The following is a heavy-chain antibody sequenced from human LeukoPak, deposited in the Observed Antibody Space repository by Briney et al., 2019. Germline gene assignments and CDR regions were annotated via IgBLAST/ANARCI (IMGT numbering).Heavy chain of an antibody. J-gene: IGHJ6*03. CDR3: ARGGYCSSTSCYVRGYYYYYMDV. CDR2: INSDGSST. V-gene: IGHV3-74*01. D-gene: IGHD2-2*03. CDR1: GFTFSSYW. Sequence: GGSLRLSCAASGFTFSSYWMHWVRQAPGKGLVWVSRINSDGSSTSYADSVKGRFTISRDNAKNTLYLQMNSLRAEDTAVYYCARGGYCSSTSCYVRGYYYYYMDVWGKGTTVTISS.